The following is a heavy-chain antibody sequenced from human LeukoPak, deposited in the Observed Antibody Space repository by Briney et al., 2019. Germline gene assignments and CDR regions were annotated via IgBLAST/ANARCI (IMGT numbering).Heavy chain of an antibody. CDR2: IYYSGST. CDR1: GGSVSTYY. Sequence: SETLSLTCTVSGGSVSTYYWSWIRQPPGKGLEWIGCIYYSGSTNYNPSLKSRVTISVDTSKNQFSLKLSSVTAADTAVYYCARGGRNWFDPWGQGTLVFVSP. V-gene: IGHV4-59*02. CDR3: ARGGRNWFDP. D-gene: IGHD3-10*01. J-gene: IGHJ5*02.